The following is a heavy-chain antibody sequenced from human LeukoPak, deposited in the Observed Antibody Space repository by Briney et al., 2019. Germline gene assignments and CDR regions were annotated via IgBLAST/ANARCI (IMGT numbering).Heavy chain of an antibody. CDR3: AKAVGANLLDDAFDI. V-gene: IGHV3-43*02. D-gene: IGHD1-26*01. CDR1: GFTFYDYA. Sequence: PGGSLRLSCAASGFTFYDYAMHWVRQAPGKGLEWVSLISVDCGSTYYADSVKGRFTISRHNSKNSLYLQMHSLRTDDTALYYCAKAVGANLLDDAFDIWGQGTMVSVSS. CDR2: ISVDCGST. J-gene: IGHJ3*02.